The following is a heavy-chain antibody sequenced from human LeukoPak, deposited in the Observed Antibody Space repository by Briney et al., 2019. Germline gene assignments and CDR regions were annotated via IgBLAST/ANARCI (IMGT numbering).Heavy chain of an antibody. CDR3: ARVPGFVLRFLEWFDP. Sequence: SETLSLTCAVYGGSFSGYYWSWIRQPPGKGLEWIGEINHSGSINYNPSLKSRVTISVDTSKNQFSLKLSSVTAADTAVYYCARVPGFVLRFLEWFDPWGQGTLVTVSS. CDR2: INHSGSI. D-gene: IGHD3-3*01. V-gene: IGHV4-34*01. J-gene: IGHJ5*02. CDR1: GGSFSGYY.